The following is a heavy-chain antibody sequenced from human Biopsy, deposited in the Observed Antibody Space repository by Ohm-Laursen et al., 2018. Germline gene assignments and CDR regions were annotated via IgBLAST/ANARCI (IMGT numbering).Heavy chain of an antibody. CDR3: ARDPLNGHKHFDY. CDR2: ITCKICAT. Sequence: GASVKVFCMASSYTFTDYNIHWMRQAPGQGLEWLGYITCKICATNYATNFQGTVTMTRDTSISTAYLALGSLRSADTAIYYCARDPLNGHKHFDYGGQGSLVTVSS. V-gene: IGHV1-2*07. D-gene: IGHD2-8*01. CDR1: SYTFTDYN. J-gene: IGHJ4*02.